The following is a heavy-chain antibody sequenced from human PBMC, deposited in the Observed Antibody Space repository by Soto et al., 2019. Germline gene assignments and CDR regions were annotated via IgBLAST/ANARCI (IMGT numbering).Heavy chain of an antibody. CDR2: IYYSGST. V-gene: IGHV4-39*01. D-gene: IGHD1-1*01. Sequence: QLQLQESGPGLVKPSETLSLTCTVSGGSISSSSYYWGWIRQPPGKGLEWIGSIYYSGSTYYNPSLMSRVTISVDTSKNQFSLKLRSVTAAATAVYYYARHLERDRKRPPDYYYYGMDVWGQGTTVTVSS. CDR1: GGSISSSSYY. J-gene: IGHJ6*02. CDR3: ARHLERDRKRPPDYYYYGMDV.